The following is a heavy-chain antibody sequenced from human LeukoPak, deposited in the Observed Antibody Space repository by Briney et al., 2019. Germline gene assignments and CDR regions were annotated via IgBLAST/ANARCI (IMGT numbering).Heavy chain of an antibody. D-gene: IGHD5-12*01. CDR2: IYYTGST. CDR3: ASGHQRSGYTYFDY. J-gene: IGHJ4*02. CDR1: GGSISSYY. Sequence: PSETLSLTCTVSGGSISSYYWIWIRQPPGKGLEWIGYIYYTGSTDYNASLKSRVTISIDTSKNQFSLKLTSVNAADTAVYYCASGHQRSGYTYFDYWGQGTLVTVSS. V-gene: IGHV4-59*01.